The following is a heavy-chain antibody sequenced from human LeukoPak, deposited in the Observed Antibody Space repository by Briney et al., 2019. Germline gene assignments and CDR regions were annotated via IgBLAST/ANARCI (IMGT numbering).Heavy chain of an antibody. CDR3: AKWKYSNSGIDDY. CDR2: ISGSGGST. J-gene: IGHJ4*02. CDR1: GFTFSSYA. D-gene: IGHD6-6*01. Sequence: GGSLRLSCAASGFTFSSYAMSWVRQAPGKGLEWVSAISGSGGSTYYADSVKGRFTISRDNSKNMLYLQMNSLRAEDTAVYCCAKWKYSNSGIDDYWGQGTLVTVSS. V-gene: IGHV3-23*01.